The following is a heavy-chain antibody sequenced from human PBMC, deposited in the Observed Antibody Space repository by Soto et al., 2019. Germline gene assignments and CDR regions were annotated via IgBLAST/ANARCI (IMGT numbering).Heavy chain of an antibody. CDR2: IWYDGSNK. J-gene: IGHJ4*02. CDR1: GFTFSSYG. D-gene: IGHD4-17*01. CDR3: ARDRPDDTVTTTFDY. V-gene: IGHV3-33*01. Sequence: HPGGSLRLSCAASGFTFSSYGMHWVRQAPGKGLEWVAVIWYDGSNKYYADSVKGRFTISRDNSKNTLYLQMNSLRAEDTAVYYCARDRPDDTVTTTFDYWGQGTLVTVSS.